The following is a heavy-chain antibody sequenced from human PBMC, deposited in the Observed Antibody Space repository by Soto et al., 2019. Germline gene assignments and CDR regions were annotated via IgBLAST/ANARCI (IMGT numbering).Heavy chain of an antibody. D-gene: IGHD5-12*01. J-gene: IGHJ4*02. V-gene: IGHV4-59*12. CDR2: IYNSGST. Sequence: PSETLSLTCTVSGGSIRSYCWTWIRQPPGKGLEWIGCIYNSGSTYYNPSLKSRVTISVDTSKNQFSLKLSSVTAADTALYYCARGPPDIVATSFDYWGQGTLVTVSS. CDR3: ARGPPDIVATSFDY. CDR1: GGSIRSYC.